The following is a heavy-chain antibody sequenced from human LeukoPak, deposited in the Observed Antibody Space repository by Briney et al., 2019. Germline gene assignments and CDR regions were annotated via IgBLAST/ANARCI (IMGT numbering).Heavy chain of an antibody. Sequence: GGSLRLSCAASGFSFSNYEMNWVRQAPGKGLEWVSYISSSGTTIYYADSVKGRFTISRDNAKNSLYLQMNSLRAEDTALYYCARSYYYDSGGYSNWLDPWGQGTLVTVSS. D-gene: IGHD3-22*01. CDR2: ISSSGTTI. CDR3: ARSYYYDSGGYSNWLDP. CDR1: GFSFSNYE. J-gene: IGHJ5*02. V-gene: IGHV3-48*03.